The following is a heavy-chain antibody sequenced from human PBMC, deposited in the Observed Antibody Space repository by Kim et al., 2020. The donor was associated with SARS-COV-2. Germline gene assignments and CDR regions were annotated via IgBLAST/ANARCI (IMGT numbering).Heavy chain of an antibody. Sequence: QKFQGRVTITADESTSTAYMELSSLRSEDTAVYYCARFGNYYDSSGYYDDYWGQGTLVTVSS. J-gene: IGHJ4*02. V-gene: IGHV1-69*01. CDR3: ARFGNYYDSSGYYDDY. D-gene: IGHD3-22*01.